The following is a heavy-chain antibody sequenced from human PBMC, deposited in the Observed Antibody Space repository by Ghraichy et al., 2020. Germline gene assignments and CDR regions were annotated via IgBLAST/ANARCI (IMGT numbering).Heavy chain of an antibody. CDR3: ARGRGNRLGY. CDR1: GDSITSFY. Sequence: SETLSLTCSVSGDSITSFYWSWIRQPPGKGLEWIGEINHSGSTNYNPSLKSRVTISVDTSKNQFSLKLSSVTAADTAVYYCARGRGNRLGYWGQGTLVTVSS. J-gene: IGHJ4*02. CDR2: INHSGST. D-gene: IGHD2/OR15-2a*01. V-gene: IGHV4-34*01.